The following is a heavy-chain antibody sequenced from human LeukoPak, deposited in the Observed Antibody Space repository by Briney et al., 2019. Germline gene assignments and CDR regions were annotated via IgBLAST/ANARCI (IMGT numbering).Heavy chain of an antibody. CDR1: GGSINNYY. CDR2: IYFTGGT. Sequence: PSETLSLTCNVSGGSINNYYWSWLRQPPGKGPEWIGYIYFTGGTNYNPSLKSRVTMSIDTSKNQFSLKLNSVTAADTAFYYCARGGGLFDYWGQGSLVTVSS. D-gene: IGHD3-10*01. J-gene: IGHJ4*02. V-gene: IGHV4-59*01. CDR3: ARGGGLFDY.